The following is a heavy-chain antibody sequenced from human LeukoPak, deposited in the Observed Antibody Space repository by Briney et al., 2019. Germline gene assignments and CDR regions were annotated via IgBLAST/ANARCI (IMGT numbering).Heavy chain of an antibody. V-gene: IGHV3-48*03. CDR3: AKDYYALLWFGEFNRKYYFDY. J-gene: IGHJ4*02. CDR1: GFTFSSYA. Sequence: QAGGSLRLSCAASGFTFSSYAMSWVRQAPGKVLEWVSYISSSGSTIYYTDSVKGRFTISRDNAKNSLYLQMNSLRAEDTAVYYCAKDYYALLWFGEFNRKYYFDYWGQGTLVTVSS. CDR2: ISSSGSTI. D-gene: IGHD3-10*01.